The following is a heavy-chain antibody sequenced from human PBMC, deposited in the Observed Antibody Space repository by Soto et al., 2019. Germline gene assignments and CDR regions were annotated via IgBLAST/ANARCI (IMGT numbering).Heavy chain of an antibody. CDR3: ATGEYCGTHCPPRAY. V-gene: IGHV3-15*07. J-gene: IGHJ4*02. D-gene: IGHD2-21*01. CDR2: IKSHSDGGTS. CDR1: GFTFSQAW. Sequence: EAQLVESGGGLVEPGGSLRLSCVVSGFTFSQAWMNWVRQGPGKGLEWVGRIKSHSDGGTSDYAAPVKDRFTISRDDSRDTLHLQMNSLKVEDTGVYFCATGEYCGTHCPPRAYWGRGTLVTVSS.